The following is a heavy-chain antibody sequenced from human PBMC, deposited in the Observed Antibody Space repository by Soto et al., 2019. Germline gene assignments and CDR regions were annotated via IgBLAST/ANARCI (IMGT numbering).Heavy chain of an antibody. J-gene: IGHJ5*02. CDR2: IYYSGST. D-gene: IGHD6-6*01. CDR1: GGSISSSSYY. V-gene: IGHV4-39*01. Sequence: SETLSLTCTVSGGSISSSSYYWGWIRQPPGKGLEWIGSIYYSGSTYYNPSLKSRVTISVDTSKNQLSLKLSSVTAADTAVYYCARAQYSSSTGVWFDPWGQGTLVTVSS. CDR3: ARAQYSSSTGVWFDP.